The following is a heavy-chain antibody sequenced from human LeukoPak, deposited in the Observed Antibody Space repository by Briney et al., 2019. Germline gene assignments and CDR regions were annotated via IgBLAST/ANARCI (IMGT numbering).Heavy chain of an antibody. CDR2: ISGSGGST. D-gene: IGHD6-19*01. V-gene: IGHV3-23*01. CDR1: GFTFSSYA. Sequence: GGSLRLSCAASGFTFSSYAMSWVRQAPGKGLEWVSAISGSGGSTYYADSVKGRFTISRDNSKNTLYLQMNSLRAEDTAVYYCGKDIPQSSGWYDQGETWGQGTLVTVSS. J-gene: IGHJ4*02. CDR3: GKDIPQSSGWYDQGET.